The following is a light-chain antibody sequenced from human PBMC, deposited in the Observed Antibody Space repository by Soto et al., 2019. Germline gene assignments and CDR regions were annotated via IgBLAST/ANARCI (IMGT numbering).Light chain of an antibody. CDR2: DTS. J-gene: IGKJ1*01. CDR3: QQRSNWPWT. Sequence: EIVLTQSPATLSLYPGERATLSCRASQSVSSELAWSQQSPGQAPRLLIYDTSNRAYGIPARFSASGSGTDFTLTISSLEPEDFAVYYCQQRSNWPWTFGQGGMVDIK. V-gene: IGKV3-11*01. CDR1: QSVSSE.